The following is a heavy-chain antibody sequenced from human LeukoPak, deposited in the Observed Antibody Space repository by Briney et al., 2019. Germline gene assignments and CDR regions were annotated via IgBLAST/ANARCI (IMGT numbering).Heavy chain of an antibody. CDR1: GGSFSSYY. D-gene: IGHD6-19*01. Sequence: PSETLSLTCAVYGGSFSSYYWGWIRQPPGRGLEWIGSIYNSGITYYNPSLKSRVTISVDTSKNQFSLKLTSVTAADTAIYYCARAIAVAGPDHWGQGTLVTVSS. V-gene: IGHV4-39*01. J-gene: IGHJ4*02. CDR3: ARAIAVAGPDH. CDR2: IYNSGIT.